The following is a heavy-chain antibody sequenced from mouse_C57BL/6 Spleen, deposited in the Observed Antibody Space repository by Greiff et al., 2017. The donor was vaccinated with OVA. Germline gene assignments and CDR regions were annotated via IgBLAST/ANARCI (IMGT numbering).Heavy chain of an antibody. CDR2: IWGVGST. J-gene: IGHJ3*01. D-gene: IGHD2-12*01. CDR1: GFSLTSYG. CDR3: ASIVTGGEFAY. V-gene: IGHV2-6*01. Sequence: VQRVESGPGLVAPSQSLSITCTVSGFSLTSYGVDWVRQSPGKGLEWLGVIWGVGSTNYNSALKSRLSISQDNSKSQVFLKMNSLQTDDTAMYYCASIVTGGEFAYWGQGTLVTVSA.